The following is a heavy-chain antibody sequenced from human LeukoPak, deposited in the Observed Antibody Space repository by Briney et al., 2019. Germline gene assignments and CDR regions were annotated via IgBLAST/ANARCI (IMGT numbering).Heavy chain of an antibody. CDR3: ATSTVTLNY. CDR1: GFTFSNYW. J-gene: IGHJ4*02. V-gene: IGHV3-74*01. CDR2: INSDGSST. Sequence: GGSLRLSCAVSGFTFSNYWMHWVRQAPGKGLVWVSRINSDGSSTSYADSVKGRFTISRDNAKNTLYLQMNSLRAEDTAVYYCATSTVTLNYWGQGTLVTVSS. D-gene: IGHD4-17*01.